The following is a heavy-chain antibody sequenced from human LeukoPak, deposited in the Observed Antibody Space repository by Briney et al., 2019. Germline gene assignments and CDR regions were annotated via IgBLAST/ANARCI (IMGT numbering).Heavy chain of an antibody. CDR3: ARDLRPIVVVVAALPLGFDP. Sequence: SETLSLTCTVSGGSISSSSYYWGWIRQPPGKGLEWTGSIYYSGSTYYNPSLKSRVTISVDTSKNQFSLKLSSVTAADTAVYYCARDLRPIVVVVAALPLGFDPWGQGTLVTVSS. CDR2: IYYSGST. CDR1: GGSISSSSYY. J-gene: IGHJ5*02. D-gene: IGHD2-15*01. V-gene: IGHV4-39*07.